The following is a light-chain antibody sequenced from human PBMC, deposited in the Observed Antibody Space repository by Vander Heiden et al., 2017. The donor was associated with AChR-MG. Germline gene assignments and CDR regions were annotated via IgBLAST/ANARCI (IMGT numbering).Light chain of an antibody. CDR1: SSDLAIYDL. CDR2: DVS. V-gene: IGLV2-14*03. CDR3: NSYRDDGTWV. J-gene: IGLJ3*02. Sequence: QSALTQPASVSVSPGQSVTIPCTGTSSDLAIYDLVSWYQQHPGKAPKLMIFDVSKPPSGVSGRFSGSKSGNTASLTISGLQAEDEADYYCNSYRDDGTWVFGGGTKLTVL.